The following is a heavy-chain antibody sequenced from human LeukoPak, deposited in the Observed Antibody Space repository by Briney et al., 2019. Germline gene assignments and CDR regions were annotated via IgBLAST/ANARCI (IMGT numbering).Heavy chain of an antibody. Sequence: SVKVSCKASGGTFNSYDISWVRQAPGQGLEWMGGIIPIFGTANYAQKFQGRVTITTDESTSTAYMELSSLRSEDTAVYYCARDNYAGANWFDTWGQGTLVTVSS. CDR2: IIPIFGTA. V-gene: IGHV1-69*05. CDR1: GGTFNSYD. J-gene: IGHJ5*02. CDR3: ARDNYAGANWFDT. D-gene: IGHD1-7*01.